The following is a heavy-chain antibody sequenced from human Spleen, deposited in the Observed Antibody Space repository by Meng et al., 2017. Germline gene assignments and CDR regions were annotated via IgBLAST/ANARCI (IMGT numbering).Heavy chain of an antibody. CDR1: GFILSTYD. CDR3: ARDIEGGSYYWSYAMDV. V-gene: IGHV3-48*03. Sequence: GGSLRLSWAASGFILSTYDMNWVRQAPGKGLEWLSHISSSGRIIYYTDSVKGRFTIPRDNAKNSLYLQMNSLRAEDTAVYYCARDIEGGSYYWSYAMDVWGQGTTVTVSS. CDR2: ISSSGRII. J-gene: IGHJ6*02. D-gene: IGHD1-26*01.